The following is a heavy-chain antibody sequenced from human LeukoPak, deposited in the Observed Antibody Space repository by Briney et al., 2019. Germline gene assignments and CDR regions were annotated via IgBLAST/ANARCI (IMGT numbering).Heavy chain of an antibody. J-gene: IGHJ4*02. CDR2: IKQDGSEK. Sequence: GGSLRLSCAASGFTFSSYWMSWVRQAPGKGLEWVANIKQDGSEKYYVDSVKGRFTISRDNAKNSLYLQMNSLRAEDTAVYYCARSLTTVIYYFDYWGQGTLVTVSS. CDR3: ARSLTTVIYYFDY. V-gene: IGHV3-7*01. D-gene: IGHD4-17*01. CDR1: GFTFSSYW.